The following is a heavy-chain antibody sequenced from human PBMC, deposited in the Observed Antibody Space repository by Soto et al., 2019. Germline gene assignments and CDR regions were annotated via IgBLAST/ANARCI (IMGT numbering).Heavy chain of an antibody. CDR3: TTGLSNGYYNFDY. CDR2: IKGEADGGTT. V-gene: IGHV3-15*01. J-gene: IGHJ4*02. D-gene: IGHD3-22*01. CDR1: EFRFSNPG. Sequence: GGSRRLSCAASEFRFSNPGMGWVRQASGKGLEWVGRIKGEADGGTTDYAAPVKGRITISRDHSKDTLYLHMNSLKTEDTAVYYCTTGLSNGYYNFDYWGQGT.